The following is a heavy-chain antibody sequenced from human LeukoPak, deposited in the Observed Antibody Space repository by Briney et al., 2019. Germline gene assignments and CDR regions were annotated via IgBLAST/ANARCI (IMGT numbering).Heavy chain of an antibody. D-gene: IGHD3-10*01. J-gene: IGHJ4*02. CDR3: AKAGRLLWFGDNYFDY. Sequence: GGSLRLSCAASGFTFSSYAMSWVRQAPGKGLEWVSAISGSGGSTYYADSVKGRFTISRDNSKNTLYLQMNSLRAEDTAVYYCAKAGRLLWFGDNYFDYWGQGTLVTVSS. V-gene: IGHV3-23*01. CDR1: GFTFSSYA. CDR2: ISGSGGST.